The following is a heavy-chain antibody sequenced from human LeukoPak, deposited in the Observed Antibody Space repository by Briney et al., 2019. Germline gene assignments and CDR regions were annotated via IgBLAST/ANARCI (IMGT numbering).Heavy chain of an antibody. Sequence: SQTLSLTCTVSGGSISSGGYYWSWIRQHPGKGLEWIGYIYYSGSTYYNPSLKSRVTISIDTSKNQFSLKLSSVTAADTAVYYCARARSSRRDYYYYYMDVWGKGTTVTVSS. J-gene: IGHJ6*03. CDR2: IYYSGST. D-gene: IGHD6-6*01. CDR3: ARARSSRRDYYYYYMDV. CDR1: GGSISSGGYY. V-gene: IGHV4-31*03.